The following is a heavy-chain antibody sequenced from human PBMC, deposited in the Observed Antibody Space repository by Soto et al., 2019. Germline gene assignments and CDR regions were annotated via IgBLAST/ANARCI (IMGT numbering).Heavy chain of an antibody. CDR2: LSAYNGNT. Sequence: ASVKVSCKASGYTFTSYGISWVRQAPGQGLEGMGWLSAYNGNTNYAPKLQGRVTMTTDTSTSTAYMELRSLRSDDTAVYYCARVRHDYVGYYYYYGMDVWGQGTTVTVSS. CDR1: GYTFTSYG. V-gene: IGHV1-18*04. CDR3: ARVRHDYVGYYYYYGMDV. D-gene: IGHD4-17*01. J-gene: IGHJ6*02.